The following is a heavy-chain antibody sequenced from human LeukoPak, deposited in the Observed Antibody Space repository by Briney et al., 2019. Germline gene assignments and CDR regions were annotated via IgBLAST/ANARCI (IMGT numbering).Heavy chain of an antibody. D-gene: IGHD3-22*01. CDR3: AKGRAKYYYDSTAYYILDF. V-gene: IGHV3-30*18. J-gene: IGHJ4*02. CDR1: GFNFSSFG. Sequence: PGGSLRLSCAVSGFNFSSFGIHWVRQAPGKGLGWLAFILFDGSNTCYADSVKGRFTISRDNSKNTLYLHVNSLRADDTAVYYCAKGRAKYYYDSTAYYILDFWGQGTLVTVSS. CDR2: ILFDGSNT.